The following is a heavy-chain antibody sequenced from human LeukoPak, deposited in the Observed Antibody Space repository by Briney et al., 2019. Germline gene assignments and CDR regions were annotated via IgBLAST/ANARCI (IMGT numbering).Heavy chain of an antibody. V-gene: IGHV1-8*01. Sequence: GASVKVSCKASGYTFTSYDINWVRQATGQGLEWMGWMNPNTGNTGYAQKFQGRVTMTRDTSISTAYMELSSLRSDDTAVYYCARRIAAAEAFDIWGQGTMVTVSS. D-gene: IGHD6-13*01. CDR2: MNPNTGNT. J-gene: IGHJ3*02. CDR3: ARRIAAAEAFDI. CDR1: GYTFTSYD.